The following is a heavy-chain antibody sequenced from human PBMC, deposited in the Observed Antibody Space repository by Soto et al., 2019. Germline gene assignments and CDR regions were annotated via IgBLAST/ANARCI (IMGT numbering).Heavy chain of an antibody. J-gene: IGHJ6*02. CDR1: GFIFSTYD. CDR3: TRGQYYGVDI. CDR2: IGTAGDT. Sequence: GGSLRLSCVGSGFIFSTYDMHWVRQPTGKGLEWVSAIGTAGDTYYPGSVKGRFTISRENAKNSLFLQMNSLRAEDTAVYYCTRGQYYGVDIWGQGTTVTVSS. V-gene: IGHV3-13*01.